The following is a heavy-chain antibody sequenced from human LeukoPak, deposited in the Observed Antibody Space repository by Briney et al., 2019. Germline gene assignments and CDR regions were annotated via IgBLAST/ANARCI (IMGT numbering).Heavy chain of an antibody. CDR1: GFTFSSYS. CDR3: ARGAQRFDY. J-gene: IGHJ4*02. D-gene: IGHD6-25*01. Sequence: GGSLRLSCAASGFTFSSYSMNWVRQAPGKGLEWVSSISSTSDYIYYADSVKGRFTIYRDNAKNSLYLQMNSLRAEDAAVYYCARGAQRFDYWGQGTLVTVSS. CDR2: ISSTSDYI. V-gene: IGHV3-21*01.